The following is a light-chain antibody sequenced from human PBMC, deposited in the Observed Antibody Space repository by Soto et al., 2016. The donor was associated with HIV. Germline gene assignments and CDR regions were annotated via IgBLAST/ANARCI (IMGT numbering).Light chain of an antibody. Sequence: DIVMTQSPPSLPVTLGQAASISCRSSQSLVHSNGDTHLNWFQQRPGQSPRRLIYKVSKRDSGVPDRFSGSGSGTDFTLKISRVEAEDVGVYYCMQGTHWPTFGQGTRLEIK. J-gene: IGKJ5*01. CDR3: MQGTHWPT. V-gene: IGKV2-30*02. CDR1: QSLVHSNGDTH. CDR2: KVS.